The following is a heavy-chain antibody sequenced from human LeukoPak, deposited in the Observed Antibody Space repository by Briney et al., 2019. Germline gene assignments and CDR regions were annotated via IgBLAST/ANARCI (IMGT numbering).Heavy chain of an antibody. D-gene: IGHD6-6*01. CDR1: GFTFCSYG. CDR2: IWCDGSNK. V-gene: IGHV3-33*06. Sequence: PGGSLRPSCAASGFTFCSYGMHWVRQAPGKGLEWVAVIWCDGSNKYYADSVKGRFTISRDNSKSTLYLQMNSLRAEDTAVYYCAKSEEQLAFDYWGQGTLVTVSS. CDR3: AKSEEQLAFDY. J-gene: IGHJ4*02.